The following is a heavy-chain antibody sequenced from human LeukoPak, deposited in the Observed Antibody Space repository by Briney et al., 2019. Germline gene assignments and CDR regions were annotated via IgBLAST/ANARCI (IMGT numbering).Heavy chain of an antibody. D-gene: IGHD3-22*01. V-gene: IGHV3-7*01. J-gene: IGHJ4*02. CDR3: AIGQYDSSGYPLALDY. Sequence: GGSLRLSCVASGFTFSRYWMSWVRQAPGKGLEWVANIRQDESEKYFVDSVEGRFTISRDNAKNSLYLQMNSLRAEDTAVYYCAIGQYDSSGYPLALDYWGQGTLVTVSS. CDR2: IRQDESEK. CDR1: GFTFSRYW.